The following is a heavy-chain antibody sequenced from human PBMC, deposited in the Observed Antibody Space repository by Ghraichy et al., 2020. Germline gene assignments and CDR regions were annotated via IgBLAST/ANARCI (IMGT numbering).Heavy chain of an antibody. J-gene: IGHJ3*02. Sequence: SETLSLTCAVYGGSFSGYYWSWIRQPPGKGLEWIGEINHSRSTNYSPSLKSRVTISVDTSKNQFSLKLSSVTAADTAVYYCAREKKSGSSQSITMIVVVTRPNACDIWDQVTMVTVSA. D-gene: IGHD3-22*01. CDR1: GGSFSGYY. CDR3: AREKKSGSSQSITMIVVVTRPNACDI. CDR2: INHSRST. V-gene: IGHV4-34*01.